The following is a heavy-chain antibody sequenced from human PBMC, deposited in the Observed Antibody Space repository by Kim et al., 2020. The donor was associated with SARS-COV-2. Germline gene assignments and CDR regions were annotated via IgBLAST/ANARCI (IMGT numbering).Heavy chain of an antibody. V-gene: IGHV3-48*03. D-gene: IGHD4-4*01. CDR2: ISSSGSTI. Sequence: GGSLRLSCAASGFTFSSYEMNWVRQAPGKGLEWVSYISSSGSTIYYADSVKGRFTISRDNAKNSLYLQMNSLRAEDTAVYYCARWEEHDYSNYGDYYYGMDVWGQGTTVTVSS. CDR3: ARWEEHDYSNYGDYYYGMDV. CDR1: GFTFSSYE. J-gene: IGHJ6*02.